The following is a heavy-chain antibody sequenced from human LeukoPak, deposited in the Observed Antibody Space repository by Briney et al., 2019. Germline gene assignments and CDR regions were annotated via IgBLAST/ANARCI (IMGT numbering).Heavy chain of an antibody. V-gene: IGHV1-69*05. D-gene: IGHD2-2*01. CDR1: GYTFTGYY. Sequence: SVKVSCKASGYTFTGYYMYWVRQAPGQGLEWMAGIIPLYDSPNYAQKFQGRVTLTTDESTSTAYMELSSLRSEDTAVYYCARVGVVVVPAASYYYYYVDVWGKGTTVTVSS. CDR2: IIPLYDSP. CDR3: ARVGVVVVPAASYYYYYVDV. J-gene: IGHJ6*03.